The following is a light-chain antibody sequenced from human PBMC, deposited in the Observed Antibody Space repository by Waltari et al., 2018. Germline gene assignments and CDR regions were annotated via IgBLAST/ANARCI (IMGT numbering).Light chain of an antibody. V-gene: IGLV1-47*01. J-gene: IGLJ3*02. CDR1: SSNIRTRY. CDR2: RNN. CDR3: ATWDDSLSGRV. Sequence: QSLLTHPPSASGTPGPRVTISCSGSSSNIRTRYIYWHLQLPGTAPKLLIYRNNQRPSGVPDRFSGSRSGTSASLAISGLRSEDEANYYCATWDDSLSGRVFGGGAKLTVL.